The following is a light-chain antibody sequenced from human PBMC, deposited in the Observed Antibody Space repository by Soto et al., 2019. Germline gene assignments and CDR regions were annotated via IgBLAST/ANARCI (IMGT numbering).Light chain of an antibody. CDR2: RDD. Sequence: QSVLTQPPSASGTPGQSVTISCSGSSSNIGSKFVYWYQQLPGTAPKLLIYRDDQRPSGVPDRFSGSKSGTSASLAISGLRSEAEGDYYCAAWDVSLSAVFGGGTKLTVL. V-gene: IGLV1-47*01. J-gene: IGLJ3*02. CDR1: SSNIGSKF. CDR3: AAWDVSLSAV.